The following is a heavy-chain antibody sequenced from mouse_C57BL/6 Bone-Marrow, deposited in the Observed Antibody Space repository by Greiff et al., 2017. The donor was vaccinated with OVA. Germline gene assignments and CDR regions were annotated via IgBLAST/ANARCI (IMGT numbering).Heavy chain of an antibody. CDR1: GINIKDDC. V-gene: IGHV14-4*01. Sequence: EVQLVESGAELVRPGASVKLSCTASGINIKDDCMHWVKQRPEQGLEWIGWIDPENGDTEYASKFQGKATITVDTSSNTAYLQLSSLTSEDTAVYYCDGYYYWGQGTTLTVSS. CDR2: IDPENGDT. D-gene: IGHD2-3*01. J-gene: IGHJ2*01. CDR3: DGYYY.